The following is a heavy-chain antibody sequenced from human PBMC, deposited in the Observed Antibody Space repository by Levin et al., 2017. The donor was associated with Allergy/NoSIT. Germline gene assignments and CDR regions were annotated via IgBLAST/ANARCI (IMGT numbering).Heavy chain of an antibody. CDR3: AREAAAGYYYYYGMDV. Sequence: GGSLRLSCAASGFTFSSYEMNWVRQAPGKGLEWVSYISSSGSTIYYADSVKGRFTISRDNAKNSLYLQMNSLRAEDTAVYYCAREAAAGYYYYYGMDVWGQGTTVTVSS. J-gene: IGHJ6*02. CDR2: ISSSGSTI. CDR1: GFTFSSYE. V-gene: IGHV3-48*03. D-gene: IGHD6-13*01.